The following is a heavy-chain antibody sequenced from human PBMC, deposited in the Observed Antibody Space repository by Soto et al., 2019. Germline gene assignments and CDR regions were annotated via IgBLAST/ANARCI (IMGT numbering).Heavy chain of an antibody. V-gene: IGHV1-18*01. D-gene: IGHD6-19*01. CDR3: ARDLAVGLVDY. Sequence: QVRLVQSGAEVKKPGASVKVSCKASGYTFTSYGISWVRQAPGQGLEWMGWISAYNGNTKYTQKLQGRVTMTTDTSTSTGYMELRSLRSDDTAVYYCARDLAVGLVDYWGQGTLVTVSS. CDR2: ISAYNGNT. J-gene: IGHJ4*02. CDR1: GYTFTSYG.